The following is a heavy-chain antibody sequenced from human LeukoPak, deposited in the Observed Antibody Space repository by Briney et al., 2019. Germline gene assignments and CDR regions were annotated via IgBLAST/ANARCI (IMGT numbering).Heavy chain of an antibody. CDR1: GFTFSTNY. D-gene: IGHD5-18*01. J-gene: IGHJ6*02. Sequence: GGSLRLPCAASGFTFSTNYMSWVRQAPGKGLEWVSVIYSGGTTNYADSVKGRFTISRDNSKNTVYLQMNSLRAEDTAVYYCARGGYAHYYGMDVWGQGTTVTVSS. V-gene: IGHV3-53*01. CDR3: ARGGYAHYYGMDV. CDR2: IYSGGTT.